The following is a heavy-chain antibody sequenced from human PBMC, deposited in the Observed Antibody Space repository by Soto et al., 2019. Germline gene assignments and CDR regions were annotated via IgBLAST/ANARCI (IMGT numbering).Heavy chain of an antibody. CDR2: INPNGGGT. CDR1: GYTFTGYY. Sequence: QVQLVQSGAEVKKPGASVKVSCKASGYTFTGYYMHWVRQAPGQGLEWMGWINPNGGGTHYAQKFQGRVTTTRDTSISTAYMELSRLRSDDTAVYYCARASELMWLDYWGQGTLVTVSS. J-gene: IGHJ4*02. D-gene: IGHD3-10*01. CDR3: ARASELMWLDY. V-gene: IGHV1-2*02.